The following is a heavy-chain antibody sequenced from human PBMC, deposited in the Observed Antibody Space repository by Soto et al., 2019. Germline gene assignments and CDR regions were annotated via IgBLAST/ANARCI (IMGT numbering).Heavy chain of an antibody. J-gene: IGHJ5*02. CDR1: GFTFSSYS. V-gene: IGHV3-21*01. CDR2: ISSSSSYI. Sequence: EVQLVESGGGLVKPGGSLRLSCAASGFTFSSYSMNWVRQAPGKGLEWVSSISSSSSYIYYADSVKGRFTISRDNAKNSLYLQMNSLRAEDTAVYYCASQASGRYSSGGYGLLGPWGQGTLVTVSS. D-gene: IGHD6-19*01. CDR3: ASQASGRYSSGGYGLLGP.